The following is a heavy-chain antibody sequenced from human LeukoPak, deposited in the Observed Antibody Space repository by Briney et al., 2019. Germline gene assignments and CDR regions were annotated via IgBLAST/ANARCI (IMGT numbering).Heavy chain of an antibody. D-gene: IGHD3-9*01. CDR3: ARVMREDYDILTGYYNVYYFDY. Sequence: GGSLRLSCAASGFTFSSYGMHWVRQAPGKGLEWVAVIWYDGSNKYYADSVKGRFTISRDNSKNTLYLQMYSLRAEDTAVYYCARVMREDYDILTGYYNVYYFDYWGQGTLVTVSS. V-gene: IGHV3-33*01. CDR1: GFTFSSYG. CDR2: IWYDGSNK. J-gene: IGHJ4*02.